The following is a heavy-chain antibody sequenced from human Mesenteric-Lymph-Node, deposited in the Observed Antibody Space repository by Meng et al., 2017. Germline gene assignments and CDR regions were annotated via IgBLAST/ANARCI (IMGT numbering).Heavy chain of an antibody. J-gene: IGHJ4*01. V-gene: IGHV1-3*01. CDR1: GYPVTTYP. Sequence: HVALVLSVAEMKGPGATVKVPCKASGYPVTTYPLHCVRQAHRQTLGWMGWINAANGNTKYSQKFQGRVTIARDTSASTAYMELSSLRSEDTAVYYCARDTAMANDYWGQASLVTVSS. CDR3: ARDTAMANDY. D-gene: IGHD5-18*01. CDR2: INAANGNT.